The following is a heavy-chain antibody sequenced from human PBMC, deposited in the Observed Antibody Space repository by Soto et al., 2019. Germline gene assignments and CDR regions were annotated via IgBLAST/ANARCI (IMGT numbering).Heavy chain of an antibody. CDR2: IYHSGST. D-gene: IGHD2-8*02. V-gene: IGHV4-4*02. CDR3: ARGGGVYYFDY. Sequence: PSETLSLTCAVSGDSISSNYWWSWVRQPPGKGLEWIGEIYHSGSTNYYPSLRSRATISVDKSKNQFSLKLNSVTAADTAVYYCARGGGVYYFDYWGQGTLVTVSS. CDR1: GDSISSNYW. J-gene: IGHJ4*02.